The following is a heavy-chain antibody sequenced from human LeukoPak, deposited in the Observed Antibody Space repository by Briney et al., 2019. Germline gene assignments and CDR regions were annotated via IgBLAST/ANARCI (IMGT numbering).Heavy chain of an antibody. CDR2: MNPNSGNT. CDR1: GYTFTSYD. J-gene: IGHJ4*02. Sequence: ASVKVPCKASGYTFTSYDINLVRQATGQGLEWMGWMNPNSGNTGYAQKFQGRVTITRNTSISTAYMELSSLRSEDTAVYYCARTSRSITIFGVVISFDYWGQGTLVTVSS. CDR3: ARTSRSITIFGVVISFDY. D-gene: IGHD3-3*01. V-gene: IGHV1-8*03.